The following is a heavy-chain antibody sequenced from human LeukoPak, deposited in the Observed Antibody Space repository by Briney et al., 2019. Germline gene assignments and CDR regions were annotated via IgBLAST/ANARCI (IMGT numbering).Heavy chain of an antibody. CDR2: IYYSGST. CDR1: GGSISSYY. D-gene: IGHD5-18*01. J-gene: IGHJ5*02. V-gene: IGHV4-59*01. Sequence: SETLSLTCTVSGGSISSYYWSWIRQPPGKGLEWIGYIYYSGSTNYNPSLKSRVTISVDTSKNQFYLKLSSVTAADTAVYYCAREGGYSYGTSDLWGQGTLVTVSS. CDR3: AREGGYSYGTSDL.